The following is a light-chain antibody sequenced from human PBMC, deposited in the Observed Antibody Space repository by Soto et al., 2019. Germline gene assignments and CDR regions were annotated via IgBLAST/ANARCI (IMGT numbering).Light chain of an antibody. V-gene: IGKV3-11*01. CDR3: RQLYTWPLP. CDR2: DAF. CDR1: QSMCNS. J-gene: IGKJ4*01. Sequence: TVLTQSPATLSLSPGERATLSCKASQSMCNSLGWFQQKPGQAPRLLIEDAFNRATGIPARFTGRGSGSDFTLTISSLEPEDFGVYYWRQLYTWPLPCGGGTKVEIK.